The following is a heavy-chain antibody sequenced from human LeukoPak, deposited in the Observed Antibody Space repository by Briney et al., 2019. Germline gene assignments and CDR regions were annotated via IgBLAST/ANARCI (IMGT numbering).Heavy chain of an antibody. CDR3: AREMATQTGTGGYYMDV. J-gene: IGHJ6*03. D-gene: IGHD5-24*01. Sequence: ASVKVSCKASGYTFTSYGISWVRQAPGQGLEWMGWVSAYNGNTKYAQKIQGRVTMTTDTSTRKAYMELRSLRSDDTAGDYCAREMATQTGTGGYYMDVWGKGTTVTISS. CDR2: VSAYNGNT. V-gene: IGHV1-18*01. CDR1: GYTFTSYG.